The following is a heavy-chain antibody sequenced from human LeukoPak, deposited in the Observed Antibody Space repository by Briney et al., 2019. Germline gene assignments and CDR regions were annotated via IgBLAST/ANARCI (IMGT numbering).Heavy chain of an antibody. V-gene: IGHV3-30-3*01. D-gene: IGHD4-17*01. CDR1: AFTFSSYA. J-gene: IGHJ4*02. CDR3: ARDSPYGDYVPYFDY. Sequence: GGSLRLPCAASAFTFSSYAMHWVRQAPGKGLEWVAVISYDGSNKYYADSVKGRFTISRDNSKNTLYLQMNSLRAEDTAVYYCARDSPYGDYVPYFDYWGQGTLVTVSS. CDR2: ISYDGSNK.